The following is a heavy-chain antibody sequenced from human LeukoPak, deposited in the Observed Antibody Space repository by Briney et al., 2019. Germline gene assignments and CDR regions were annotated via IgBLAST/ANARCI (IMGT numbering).Heavy chain of an antibody. Sequence: GGSLRLSCAASGFTFSSYAMSWVRQAPGKGLEWVSAISGSGGSTYYADSVKGRFTISRDNAKNSLYLQMNSLRAEDTAVYYCARDLVVVTGIPGYYYGMDVWGQGTTVTVSS. CDR1: GFTFSSYA. D-gene: IGHD2-21*02. CDR3: ARDLVVVTGIPGYYYGMDV. V-gene: IGHV3-23*01. CDR2: ISGSGGST. J-gene: IGHJ6*02.